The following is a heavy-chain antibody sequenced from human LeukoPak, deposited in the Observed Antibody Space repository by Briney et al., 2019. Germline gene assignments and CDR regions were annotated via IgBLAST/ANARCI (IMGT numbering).Heavy chain of an antibody. CDR3: AQAPGKVVAEDS. J-gene: IGHJ4*02. D-gene: IGHD2-15*01. CDR2: ISGSGGFT. CDR1: GFTFSSYA. Sequence: PGGSLRLSCAAAGFTFSSYAMTWVRQAQGKGLEWVSGISGSGGFTYYADSVKGRFTISRDNSKNTLYLQMNSLRAEDTAVYYCAQAPGKVVAEDSLGQGTLVTVSS. V-gene: IGHV3-23*01.